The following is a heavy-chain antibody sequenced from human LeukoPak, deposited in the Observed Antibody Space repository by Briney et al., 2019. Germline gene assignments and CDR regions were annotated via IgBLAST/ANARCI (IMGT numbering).Heavy chain of an antibody. V-gene: IGHV3-30*02. J-gene: IGHJ3*02. CDR3: AKDLPITMIENDAFDI. CDR1: GFTFSSYG. CDR2: IRYVGSNK. D-gene: IGHD3-22*01. Sequence: GGSLRLSCAASGFTFSSYGMHWVRQAPGKGLKWVAFIRYVGSNKYYADSVKGRFTISRDNSKNTLYLQMNSLRAEDTAVYYCAKDLPITMIENDAFDIWGQGTMVTVSS.